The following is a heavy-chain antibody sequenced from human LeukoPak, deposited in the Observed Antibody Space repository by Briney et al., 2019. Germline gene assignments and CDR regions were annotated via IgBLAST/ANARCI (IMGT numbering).Heavy chain of an antibody. CDR3: ARGNIVGGTFTN. V-gene: IGHV4-59*01. Sequence: PSETLSLTCTVSGGSISSYYWSWIRQPPGKGLEWIGYIYYSGSTNYNPSLKSRLTISVDTSNIQFSLKLSSVTAADTAVYYCARGNIVGGTFTNWGQGTLVTVSS. J-gene: IGHJ4*02. CDR1: GGSISSYY. CDR2: IYYSGST. D-gene: IGHD1-26*01.